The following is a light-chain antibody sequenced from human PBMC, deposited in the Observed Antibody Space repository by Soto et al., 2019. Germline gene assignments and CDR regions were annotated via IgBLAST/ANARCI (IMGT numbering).Light chain of an antibody. V-gene: IGKV3-20*01. CDR3: QQYGNYPQT. J-gene: IGKJ1*01. Sequence: IVLTQSPGTLPLSSGERATLTCRASHSISNNYLAWYQQRPGQAPRLLLHGASNRATGIPDRFSGSASGTDFTLTISIVEPEDFAVYFCQQYGNYPQTFGQGTRVVIK. CDR2: GAS. CDR1: HSISNNY.